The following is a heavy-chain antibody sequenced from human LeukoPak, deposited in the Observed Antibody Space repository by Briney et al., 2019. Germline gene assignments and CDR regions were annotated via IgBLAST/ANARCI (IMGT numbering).Heavy chain of an antibody. Sequence: SETLSLTCTVSGGSISSGDYCWSWIRQPPGKGLEWIGYIYYSGSTYYNPSLKSRVTISVDTSKNQFSLKLSSVTAADTAVYYCASLTGYCSSTSCYDFDYWGQGTLVTVSS. J-gene: IGHJ4*02. D-gene: IGHD2-2*01. CDR3: ASLTGYCSSTSCYDFDY. CDR1: GGSISSGDYC. V-gene: IGHV4-30-4*08. CDR2: IYYSGST.